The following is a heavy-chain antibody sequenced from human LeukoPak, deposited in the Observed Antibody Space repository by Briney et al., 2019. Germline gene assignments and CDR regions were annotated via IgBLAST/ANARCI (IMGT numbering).Heavy chain of an antibody. J-gene: IGHJ4*02. CDR1: GFTFSNYW. Sequence: GGSLRLSCAASGFTFSNYWMHWVRQAPGKGLVWVSRIDGDGSSTSYADSVKGRFTISRDNAKNTLYLEMNSLRAEDTAVYHCVRGAGTSYFDYWGQGTLVTVSS. V-gene: IGHV3-74*01. D-gene: IGHD1-1*01. CDR2: IDGDGSST. CDR3: VRGAGTSYFDY.